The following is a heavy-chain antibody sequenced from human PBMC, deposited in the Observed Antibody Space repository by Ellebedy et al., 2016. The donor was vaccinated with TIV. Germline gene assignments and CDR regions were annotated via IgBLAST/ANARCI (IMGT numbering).Heavy chain of an antibody. CDR2: LTADGRST. Sequence: GGSLRLXXAASGFCLSNSFMSWIRQAPGKGLEWVSTLTADGRSTYFADSVKGRFTISRDNSKNTVYLQMNSLRSEDTAVYYCRPGHYSDAWGQGTLVTVSS. CDR1: GFCLSNSF. J-gene: IGHJ4*02. CDR3: RPGHYSDA. V-gene: IGHV3-23*01.